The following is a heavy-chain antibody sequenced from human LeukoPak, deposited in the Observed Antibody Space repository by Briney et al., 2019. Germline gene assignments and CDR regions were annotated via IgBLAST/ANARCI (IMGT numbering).Heavy chain of an antibody. CDR2: IYHSGST. CDR3: ARDRYYGSGSYRGMDV. Sequence: SETLSLTCAVSGDSISSSNWWSWVRQPPGKGLEWIGEIYHSGSTNYNPSLKSRVTISLDKSKNQFSLKLSSVTAADTAVYYCARDRYYGSGSYRGMDVWGKGTTVTVSS. V-gene: IGHV4-4*02. CDR1: GDSISSSNW. D-gene: IGHD3-10*01. J-gene: IGHJ6*04.